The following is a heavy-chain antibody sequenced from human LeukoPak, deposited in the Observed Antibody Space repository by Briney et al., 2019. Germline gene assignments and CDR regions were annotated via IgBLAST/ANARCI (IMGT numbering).Heavy chain of an antibody. V-gene: IGHV1-69*13. CDR1: GGTFSSYA. Sequence: ASVMVSCKASGGTFSSYAISWVRQAPGQGLEWMGGIIPIFGTANYAQKFQGRVTITADESTSTAYMELSSLRSEDTAVYYCARDPGYCSGGSCYDYWGQGTLVTVSS. CDR2: IIPIFGTA. J-gene: IGHJ4*02. CDR3: ARDPGYCSGGSCYDY. D-gene: IGHD2-15*01.